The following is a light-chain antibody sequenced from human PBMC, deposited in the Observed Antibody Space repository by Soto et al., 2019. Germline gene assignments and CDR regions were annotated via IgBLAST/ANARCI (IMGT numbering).Light chain of an antibody. J-gene: IGKJ1*01. V-gene: IGKV1-39*01. CDR2: AAS. CDR3: QQSYCTPWT. CDR1: QSISSY. Sequence: DIQMTQSPSSLSASVGDRVTITCRASQSISSYLNWYQQKPGKAPKLLIYAASSLQSGVPSRLSGSGSGTDFTLTISSLQPEDFATYYCQQSYCTPWTFGQGTKVQIK.